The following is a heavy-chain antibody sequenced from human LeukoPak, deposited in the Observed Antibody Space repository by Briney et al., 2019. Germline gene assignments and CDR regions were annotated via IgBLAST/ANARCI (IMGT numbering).Heavy chain of an antibody. J-gene: IGHJ3*02. Sequence: SVKVSCKASGGTFSSYAISWVRQAPGQGLEWMGGIIPIFGTANYAQKLQGRVTMTTDTSTSTAYMELRSLRSDDTAVYYCARDGWYANDAFDIWGQGTMVTVSS. V-gene: IGHV1-69*05. D-gene: IGHD6-19*01. CDR3: ARDGWYANDAFDI. CDR2: IIPIFGTA. CDR1: GGTFSSYA.